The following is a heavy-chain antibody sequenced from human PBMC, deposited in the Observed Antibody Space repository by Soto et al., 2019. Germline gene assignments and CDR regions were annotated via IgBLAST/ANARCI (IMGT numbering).Heavy chain of an antibody. J-gene: IGHJ4*02. CDR3: AKMGCSSTSCPRAFDY. D-gene: IGHD2-2*01. V-gene: IGHV3-23*01. Sequence: GSLRLSCAASGFTLSSYAMSWVRQAPGKGLEWVSVISGSGAGTHYADSVKGRFTISRDNSKNTLYLQMNSLRAEDTSLYYCAKMGCSSTSCPRAFDYWGQGTLVTVSS. CDR1: GFTLSSYA. CDR2: ISGSGAGT.